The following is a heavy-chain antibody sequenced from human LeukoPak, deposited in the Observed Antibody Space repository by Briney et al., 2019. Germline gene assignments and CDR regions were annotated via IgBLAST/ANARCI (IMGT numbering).Heavy chain of an antibody. V-gene: IGHV3-23*01. CDR2: ISGSGGST. Sequence: GGSLRLSCAASGFTSSSYAMSWVRQAPGKGLEWVSAISGSGGSTYYADSVKGRFTISRDNSINTLYLQMSSLRAEGAAVYYCAKSGGLSGSGRLGMDVWSQGTTVTVSS. D-gene: IGHD3-10*01. J-gene: IGHJ6*02. CDR3: AKSGGLSGSGRLGMDV. CDR1: GFTSSSYA.